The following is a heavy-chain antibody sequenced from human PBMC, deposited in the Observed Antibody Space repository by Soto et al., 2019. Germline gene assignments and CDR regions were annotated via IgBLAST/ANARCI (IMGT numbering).Heavy chain of an antibody. CDR3: ARHAFGWIAVAGTLFDLDY. V-gene: IGHV4-39*01. CDR1: GGSISSSSYY. CDR2: IYYSGST. J-gene: IGHJ4*02. D-gene: IGHD6-19*01. Sequence: QLQLQESGPGLVKPSETLSLTCTVSGGSISSSSYYWGWIRQPPGKGLEWIGSIYYSGSTYYNPSLKIRVTLSVDTSKNQFSLKLSSVTAADTAVYYCARHAFGWIAVAGTLFDLDYWGQGTLVTVSS.